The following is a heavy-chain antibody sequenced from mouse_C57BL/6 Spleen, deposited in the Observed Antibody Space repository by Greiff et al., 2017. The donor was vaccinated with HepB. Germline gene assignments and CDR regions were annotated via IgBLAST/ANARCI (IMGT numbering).Heavy chain of an antibody. V-gene: IGHV1-22*01. CDR1: GFTFTDYN. Sequence: EVQLQQSGPELVKPGASVKMSCKASGFTFTDYNMHWVKQSHGKSLEWIGYINPNNGGTSYNQKFKGKATLTVNKSSSTAYMELRSLTSEDSAVYYCARIIYYGNYGGAMDYWGQGTSVTVSS. CDR3: ARIIYYGNYGGAMDY. D-gene: IGHD2-1*01. J-gene: IGHJ4*01. CDR2: INPNNGGT.